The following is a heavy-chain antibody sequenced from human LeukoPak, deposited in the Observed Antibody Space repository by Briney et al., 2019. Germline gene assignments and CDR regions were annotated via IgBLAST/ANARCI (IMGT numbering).Heavy chain of an antibody. CDR2: IKPDGSEK. Sequence: GGSLRLSCAASGFTSSNSAMSWVRQAPVKGLEWVANIKPDGSEKYFVDSVKGRFTISRDNAKNSLYLQMNSLRVEDTAVYYCANSGRSLRDYWGQGTLVTVSS. CDR1: GFTSSNSA. D-gene: IGHD6-19*01. CDR3: ANSGRSLRDY. J-gene: IGHJ4*02. V-gene: IGHV3-7*01.